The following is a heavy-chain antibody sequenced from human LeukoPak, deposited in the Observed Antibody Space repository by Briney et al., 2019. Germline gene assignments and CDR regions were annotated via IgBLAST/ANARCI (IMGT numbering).Heavy chain of an antibody. CDR2: TSSSGHKR. J-gene: IGHJ6*02. V-gene: IGHV3-23*01. D-gene: IGHD3-10*02. CDR3: VKDLPPYADYVSSMDV. CDR1: GFTFSNYA. Sequence: GGYLRLSCAASGFTFSNYAMTWVRQAPGKGLEWVSATSSSGHKRYYADSVKGRLTISRDNSKSRLYLQMNSLRVEDTAIYYCVKDLPPYADYVSSMDVWGQGTTVTVSS.